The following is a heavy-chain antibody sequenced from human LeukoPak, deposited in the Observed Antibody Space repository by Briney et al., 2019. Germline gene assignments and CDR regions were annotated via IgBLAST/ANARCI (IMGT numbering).Heavy chain of an antibody. CDR2: INSDGSST. Sequence: GGSLRLSCAASGFTFSSYWMHWVRQAPGKGLVWVSRINSDGSSTSYADSVKGRFTISRDNAKNTLYLQTNSLRAEDTAVYYCARSPMVRGVEYFDYWGQGTLVTVSS. J-gene: IGHJ4*02. CDR3: ARSPMVRGVEYFDY. V-gene: IGHV3-74*01. CDR1: GFTFSSYW. D-gene: IGHD3-10*01.